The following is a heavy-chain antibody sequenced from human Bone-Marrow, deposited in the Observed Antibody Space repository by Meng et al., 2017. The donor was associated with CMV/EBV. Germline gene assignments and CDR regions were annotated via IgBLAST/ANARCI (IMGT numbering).Heavy chain of an antibody. V-gene: IGHV3-23*01. CDR1: FTVSSFA. CDR2: ISGSGGST. J-gene: IGHJ4*02. D-gene: IGHD3-3*01. Sequence: FTVSSFAMSWVRQAPGKGLEWVSAISGSGGSTYYADSVKGRFTISRDNSKNTLYLQMNSLRAEDTAVYYCATARYYDFWSGYYTFDYWGQGTLVTVSS. CDR3: ATARYYDFWSGYYTFDY.